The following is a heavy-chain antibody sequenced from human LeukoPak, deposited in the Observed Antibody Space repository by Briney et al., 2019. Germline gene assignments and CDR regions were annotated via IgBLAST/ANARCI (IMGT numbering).Heavy chain of an antibody. D-gene: IGHD3-22*01. Sequence: SETLSLTCTVSGGSFSSYYWSWIRQPPGKGLEWIGYIYYRGSTNYNPSLKSRVTISVDTSKNQFSLKLSSVTAADTAVYYCARGAYYYDSSGYSSNWFDPWGQGTLVTVSS. V-gene: IGHV4-59*01. CDR2: IYYRGST. CDR3: ARGAYYYDSSGYSSNWFDP. J-gene: IGHJ5*02. CDR1: GGSFSSYY.